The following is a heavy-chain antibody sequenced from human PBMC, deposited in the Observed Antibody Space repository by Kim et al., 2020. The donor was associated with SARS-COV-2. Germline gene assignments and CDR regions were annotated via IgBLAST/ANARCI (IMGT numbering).Heavy chain of an antibody. J-gene: IGHJ4*02. D-gene: IGHD4-4*01. CDR2: INHSGCYI. V-gene: IGHV3-21*04. Sequence: GGSLRLSCAASGFTFSSYVMNWVRQAPGKGLELVSTINHSGCYIKYADSVQGRFTISRDNAKNSLYLQMNNLRVEDTAVYYCARDLDYNFDFWAQGVRVTVSS. CDR1: GFTFSSYV. CDR3: ARDLDYNFDF.